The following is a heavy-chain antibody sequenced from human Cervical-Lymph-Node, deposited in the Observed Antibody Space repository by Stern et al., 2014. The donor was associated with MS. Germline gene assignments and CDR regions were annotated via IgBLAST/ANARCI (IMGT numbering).Heavy chain of an antibody. CDR2: VYYSGAT. Sequence: QVQLQESGPGLVKPSETLSLTCAVSGDSISSYTHYWAWIRQPPGQGLERIGRVYYSGATYYNPYLKSPVTISVDTSKNHFSRGLTSVTAADTAVYYCAKHACTGAACPFDLWGQGTLVTVSS. CDR3: AKHACTGAACPFDL. V-gene: IGHV4-39*01. J-gene: IGHJ4*02. CDR1: GDSISSYTHY. D-gene: IGHD2-8*02.